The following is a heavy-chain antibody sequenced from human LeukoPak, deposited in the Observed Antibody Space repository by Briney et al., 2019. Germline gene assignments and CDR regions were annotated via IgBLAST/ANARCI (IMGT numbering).Heavy chain of an antibody. CDR2: IYYSGST. V-gene: IGHV4-59*12. Sequence: SETLSLTCTVSGGSISSYYWSWIRQPPGKGLEWIGYIYYSGSTNYNPSLKSRVTISVDTSKNQFSLKLSSVTAADTAVYYCARGTPLWYWGQGTLVTVSS. J-gene: IGHJ4*02. CDR3: ARGTPLWY. CDR1: GGSISSYY. D-gene: IGHD2-15*01.